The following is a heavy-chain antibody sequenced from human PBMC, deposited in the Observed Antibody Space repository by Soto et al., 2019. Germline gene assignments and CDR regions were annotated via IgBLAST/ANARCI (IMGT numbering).Heavy chain of an antibody. CDR2: INPSSGGT. CDR3: AKDRSVDTRDWFDP. CDR1: GYTFTTYY. J-gene: IGHJ5*02. D-gene: IGHD5-18*01. Sequence: ASVKVSCKASGYTFTTYYIHWVRQAPGQGLEWMGMINPSSGGTNYAQKFQGRVTMTRDTSTSTVYMELNSLRGDDTAVYYCAKDRSVDTRDWFDPWGQGTLVTVSS. V-gene: IGHV1-46*01.